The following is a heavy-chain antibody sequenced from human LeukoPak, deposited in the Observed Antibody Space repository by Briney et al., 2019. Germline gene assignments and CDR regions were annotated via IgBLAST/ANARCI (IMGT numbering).Heavy chain of an antibody. J-gene: IGHJ4*02. CDR3: VSFYETY. V-gene: IGHV3-74*01. Sequence: ETLSLTCAVYGGSFSGYYWSWVRQAPGKGLVWVSHINSDGSWTSYADSVKGRFTISKDNAKNTVYLQMNSLRAEDTAVYYCVSFYETYWGRGTLVTVSS. CDR2: INSDGSWT. CDR1: GGSFSGYY. D-gene: IGHD2/OR15-2a*01.